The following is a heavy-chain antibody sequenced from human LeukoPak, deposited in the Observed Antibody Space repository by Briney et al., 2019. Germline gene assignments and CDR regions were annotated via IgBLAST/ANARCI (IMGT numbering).Heavy chain of an antibody. CDR2: IRSKPNSYAT. J-gene: IGHJ4*02. Sequence: PGGSLRLSCAASGFTFGGSAMHWVRQASGKGLEWVGRIRSKPNSYATAYAASVKDRFTISRDDSKNMAYLQMNSLKTEDTAVYYCTRHREGYYYDSSGLDYWGQGTLVTVSS. D-gene: IGHD3-22*01. V-gene: IGHV3-73*01. CDR3: TRHREGYYYDSSGLDY. CDR1: GFTFGGSA.